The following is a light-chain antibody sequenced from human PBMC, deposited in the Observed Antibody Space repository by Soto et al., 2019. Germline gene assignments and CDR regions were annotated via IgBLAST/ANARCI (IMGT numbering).Light chain of an antibody. CDR3: QHYNSYSEA. CDR1: QTISSW. J-gene: IGKJ1*01. Sequence: DIQMTQSPSSLSASVGDRVTITCRARQTISSWLAWYQQKPGKAPKLLIYKASTLKSGVPSRFSGSGSGTEFTLTFSSLQPDDFATYYCQHYNSYSEAFGQGTKVDIK. V-gene: IGKV1-5*03. CDR2: KAS.